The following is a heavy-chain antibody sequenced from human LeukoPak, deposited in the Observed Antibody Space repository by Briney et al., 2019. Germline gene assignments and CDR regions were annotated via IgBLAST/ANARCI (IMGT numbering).Heavy chain of an antibody. CDR1: GYTFTGCF. CDR3: TRGQAGEQWPDYYNMDV. V-gene: IGHV1-2*02. D-gene: IGHD6-19*01. Sequence: ASVKVSCKASGYTFTGCFMHWVRQAPGQGLEWMGWINPNSGSTNYAQKFQGRVTMTRDTSISTAYMDLSSLRSDDTAVYYCTRGQAGEQWPDYYNMDVWGQGTTVSVSS. CDR2: INPNSGST. J-gene: IGHJ6*02.